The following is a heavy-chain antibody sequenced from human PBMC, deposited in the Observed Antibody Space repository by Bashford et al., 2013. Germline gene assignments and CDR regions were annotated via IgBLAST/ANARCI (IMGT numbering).Heavy chain of an antibody. CDR2: IYYSGRT. CDR1: GGSISGYY. V-gene: IGHV4-31*03. J-gene: IGHJ5*02. CDR3: ARRIQDWFDP. D-gene: IGHD1-1*01. Sequence: SETLSLTCTVSGGSISGYYWSWLRQHPGKGPECIGYIYYSGRTYYNPSLKSRVTMSVDTSKNQFSLKLNSVTAADTAVYYCARRIQDWFDPVGQGTLVTVSS.